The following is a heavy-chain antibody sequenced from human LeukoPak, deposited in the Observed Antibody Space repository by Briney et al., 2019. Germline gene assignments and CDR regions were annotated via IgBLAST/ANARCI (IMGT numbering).Heavy chain of an antibody. Sequence: GGSLRLSCAASALTFSSSAMIWVRQAPGTGLEWVSAISGSGDNSYYADSVTGRFTISRDNSKNTLYLQMNSLRAEDTAVYYCARRSGCGSGTYVRLYYFDYWGQGTLVTVSS. CDR3: ARRSGCGSGTYVRLYYFDY. CDR2: ISGSGDNS. J-gene: IGHJ4*02. CDR1: ALTFSSSA. V-gene: IGHV3-23*01. D-gene: IGHD1-26*01.